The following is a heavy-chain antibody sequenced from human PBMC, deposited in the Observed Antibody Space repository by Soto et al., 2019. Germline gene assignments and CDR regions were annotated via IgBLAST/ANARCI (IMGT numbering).Heavy chain of an antibody. CDR3: ARDYGNYYDSSGPTTGY. J-gene: IGHJ4*02. D-gene: IGHD3-22*01. CDR1: GFTFSSYG. V-gene: IGHV3-33*01. CDR2: IWYDGSNK. Sequence: GGSLRLSCAASGFTFSSYGMHWVRQAPGKGLEWVAVIWYDGSNKYYADSVKGRFTISRDNSKNTLYLQMNSLRAEDTAVYYCARDYGNYYDSSGPTTGYWGQGTLVTVSS.